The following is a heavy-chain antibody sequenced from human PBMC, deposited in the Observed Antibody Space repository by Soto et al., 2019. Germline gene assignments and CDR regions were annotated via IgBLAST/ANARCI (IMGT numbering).Heavy chain of an antibody. CDR3: ATGGSGSPSAY. J-gene: IGHJ4*02. D-gene: IGHD3-10*01. V-gene: IGHV1-69*02. CDR2: IVPIVDIV. CDR1: GGTSSRYT. Sequence: QVQLVQSGAEVKKPGSSVKVSCKASGGTSSRYTINWVRQAPGQGLEWMGRIVPIVDIVNYAQKFQDRVTIIADKSTTTVYMELSSLRSEDTAVYYCATGGSGSPSAYWGQGTLVTVSS.